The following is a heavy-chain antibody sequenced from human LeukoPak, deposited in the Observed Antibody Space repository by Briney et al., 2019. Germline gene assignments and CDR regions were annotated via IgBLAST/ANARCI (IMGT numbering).Heavy chain of an antibody. Sequence: PGRSLRLSCAASGFTFDDYAMHWVRQAPGKGLEWVSGISWNSGSIGYADSVKGRFTISRDNAKNSLYLQTTSLRAEDTAVYYCAKKRDPVTYDFWSGPPDSWGQGTLVTVSS. V-gene: IGHV3-9*01. D-gene: IGHD3-3*01. CDR3: AKKRDPVTYDFWSGPPDS. J-gene: IGHJ4*02. CDR2: ISWNSGSI. CDR1: GFTFDDYA.